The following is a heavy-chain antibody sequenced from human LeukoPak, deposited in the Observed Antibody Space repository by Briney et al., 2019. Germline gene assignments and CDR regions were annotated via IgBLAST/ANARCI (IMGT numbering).Heavy chain of an antibody. CDR1: GGTFSSYA. V-gene: IGHV1-69*06. CDR2: IIPIFGTA. Sequence: ASVKVSCKASGGTFSSYAISWVRQAPGQGLEWMGGIIPIFGTANYAQKFQGRVTITADKSTSTAYMELSGLRSEDTAVYYCARTGTTAIDYYYGMDVWGKGTTVTVSS. CDR3: ARTGTTAIDYYYGMDV. D-gene: IGHD1-1*01. J-gene: IGHJ6*04.